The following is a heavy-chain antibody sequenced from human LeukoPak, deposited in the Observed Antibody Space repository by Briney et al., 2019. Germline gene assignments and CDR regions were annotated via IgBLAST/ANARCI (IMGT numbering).Heavy chain of an antibody. CDR3: ASRSSIWSGYQDTLYYFDS. V-gene: IGHV4-59*01. Sequence: SETLSLTCTVSGGSISSYYWSWIRQPPGKRLEWIGHIYYSGSTNYNPSLKSRITISVDTSKNQFSLKLSSVTAADTAVYYCASRSSIWSGYQDTLYYFDSWGQGTLVTVSS. CDR2: IYYSGST. CDR1: GGSISSYY. J-gene: IGHJ4*02. D-gene: IGHD3-3*01.